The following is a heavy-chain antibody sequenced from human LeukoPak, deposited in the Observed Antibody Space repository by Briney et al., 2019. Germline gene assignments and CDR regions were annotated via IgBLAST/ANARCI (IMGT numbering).Heavy chain of an antibody. Sequence: PGGSLRLSCAASGFTFISYWMSWVRQAPGKGLEWVANIKQDGSEKYYVGSVKGRFTISRDNAKNSLYLQMNSLRPEDTAVYYCERDLRPYSGYDNLAFDIWGQGTMVTVSS. CDR2: IKQDGSEK. D-gene: IGHD5-12*01. CDR1: GFTFISYW. V-gene: IGHV3-7*01. J-gene: IGHJ3*02. CDR3: ERDLRPYSGYDNLAFDI.